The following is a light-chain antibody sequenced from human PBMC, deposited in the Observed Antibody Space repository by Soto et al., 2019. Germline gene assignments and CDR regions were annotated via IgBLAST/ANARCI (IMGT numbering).Light chain of an antibody. CDR3: CSFAVGAALV. Sequence: QSALTQPASVSASPGQSITISCTGTSSNVGTYDLVSWYQHHPDKAPKLIIYEGTKRPSGISSRFSGSKSGNTASLTISGLQAEDDADYYCCSFAVGAALVLGGGTQLTVL. V-gene: IGLV2-23*01. CDR1: SSNVGTYDL. J-gene: IGLJ2*01. CDR2: EGT.